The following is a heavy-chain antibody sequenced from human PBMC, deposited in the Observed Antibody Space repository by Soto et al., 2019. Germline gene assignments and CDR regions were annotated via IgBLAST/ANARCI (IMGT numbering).Heavy chain of an antibody. Sequence: QVQLQESGPGLVKPSQTPSLTCTVSGGSISSGDYYWSWIRQPPGKGLEWIGYIYYSGSTYYNPSLKSRVTISVDTSKNQFSLKLSSVTAADTAVYYCARDNILGILYGGMDVWGQGTTVTVSS. J-gene: IGHJ6*02. CDR1: GGSISSGDYY. CDR3: ARDNILGILYGGMDV. V-gene: IGHV4-30-4*01. D-gene: IGHD3-3*01. CDR2: IYYSGST.